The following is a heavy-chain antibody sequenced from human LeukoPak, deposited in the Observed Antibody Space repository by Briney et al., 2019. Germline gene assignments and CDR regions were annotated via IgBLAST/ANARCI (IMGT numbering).Heavy chain of an antibody. CDR3: ASITGTTFDY. CDR1: RFTFRNYA. CDR2: ISYDGSNK. Sequence: GGSLRLSCAASRFTFRNYAMHWVRQAPGKALEWVAVISYDGSNKYYADSVKGRFTISRDNSKNTLYLQMNSLRAEDTAVYYCASITGTTFDYWGQGTLVTVSS. J-gene: IGHJ4*02. V-gene: IGHV3-30*04. D-gene: IGHD1-20*01.